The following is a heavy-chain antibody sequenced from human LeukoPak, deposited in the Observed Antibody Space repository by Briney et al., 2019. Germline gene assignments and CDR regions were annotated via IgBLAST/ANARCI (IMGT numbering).Heavy chain of an antibody. Sequence: GGSLRLSCAASGFTFSSYSMNWVRQAPGKGLEWVSSISSSSSYIYYADSVKGRFTISRDNAKNTLYLQMNSLRAEDTAVYYCAGAGYYYGMEVWCKGNTVIVSA. V-gene: IGHV3-21*01. CDR1: GFTFSSYS. CDR3: AGAGYYYGMEV. D-gene: IGHD3-10*01. J-gene: IGHJ6*04. CDR2: ISSSSSYI.